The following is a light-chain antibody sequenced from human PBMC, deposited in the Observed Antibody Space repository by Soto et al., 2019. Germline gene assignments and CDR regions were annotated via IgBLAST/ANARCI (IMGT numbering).Light chain of an antibody. CDR1: ESISSSY. V-gene: IGKV3D-20*02. CDR3: QQYNNWQPM. Sequence: PGERATLSCRATESISSSYLAWYQQKPGQAPRLLIYGASSRATGIPDRFSGSGSGTDFTLTISRLEPEDFAVYYCQQYNNWQPMFGQGTKVDIK. CDR2: GAS. J-gene: IGKJ1*01.